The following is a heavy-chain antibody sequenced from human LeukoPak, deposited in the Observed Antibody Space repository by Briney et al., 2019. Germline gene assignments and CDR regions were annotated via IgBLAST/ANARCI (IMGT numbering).Heavy chain of an antibody. CDR1: GGSFSGYY. D-gene: IGHD6-13*01. Sequence: SETLSLTCAVYGGSFSGYYWSWIRQPPGKGLEWIGEINHSGSTNYKPSLKSRVTISVDTSKNQFSLKLSSVTAADTAVYYCARVYYSSSYDYWYFDLWGRGTLVTVSS. CDR2: INHSGST. V-gene: IGHV4-34*01. J-gene: IGHJ2*01. CDR3: ARVYYSSSYDYWYFDL.